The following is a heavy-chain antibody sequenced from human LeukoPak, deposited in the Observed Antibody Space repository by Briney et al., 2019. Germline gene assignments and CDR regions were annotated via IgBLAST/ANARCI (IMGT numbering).Heavy chain of an antibody. CDR1: GDSISSYY. Sequence: SETLSLTCTVSGDSISSYYWSWIRQPPGKGLEWIGCIYYSGSTTYNPSLESRVTISEDTSKSQFSLNLRSVTAADTAVYYCARGTGYSSVTYWGQGTLVTVSS. CDR3: ARGTGYSSVTY. J-gene: IGHJ4*02. D-gene: IGHD6-19*01. V-gene: IGHV4-59*01. CDR2: IYYSGST.